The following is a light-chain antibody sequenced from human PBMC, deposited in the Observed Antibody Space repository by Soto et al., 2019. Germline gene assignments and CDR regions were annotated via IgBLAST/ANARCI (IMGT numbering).Light chain of an antibody. CDR3: CSYAGSSTYV. J-gene: IGLJ1*01. CDR2: EGS. CDR1: ISDVGSYNL. V-gene: IGLV2-23*01. Sequence: PLTQPASVSGSPGQSITISCTGTISDVGSYNLVSWYQQHPGKAPKLMIYEGSKRPSGVSNRFSGSKSGNTASLTISGLQAEDEADYYCCSYAGSSTYVFGTGTKVTVL.